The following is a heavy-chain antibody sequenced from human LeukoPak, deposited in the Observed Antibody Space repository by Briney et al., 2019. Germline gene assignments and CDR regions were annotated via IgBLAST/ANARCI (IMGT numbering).Heavy chain of an antibody. CDR1: GFTFSSYG. CDR2: IRYDGTNK. D-gene: IGHD1-26*01. J-gene: IGHJ4*02. Sequence: GGSLRLSCAASGFTFSSYGMHWVRQAPGKGLEWVAFIRYDGTNKYYADSVKGRFIISRDNSRNTVYLQMNGLRAEDTAVYNCAKEGHLLSTLDYWGQGTLVTVSS. V-gene: IGHV3-30*02. CDR3: AKEGHLLSTLDY.